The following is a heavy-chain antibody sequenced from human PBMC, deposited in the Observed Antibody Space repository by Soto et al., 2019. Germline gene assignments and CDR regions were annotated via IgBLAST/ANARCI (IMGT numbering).Heavy chain of an antibody. CDR2: IYYSGTT. J-gene: IGHJ4*02. D-gene: IGHD1-26*01. V-gene: IGHV4-28*01. Sequence: QVQLQESGPGLVKPSDTLSLTCAVSGYSISSSNWWGWIRQPPGKGLEWIGYIYYSGTTYYNPSLKIRVTMSVDTSKNQFALKLTSVTAVDTAVYYCARREIQGPIDYWGQGTLVTVSS. CDR3: ARREIQGPIDY. CDR1: GYSISSSNW.